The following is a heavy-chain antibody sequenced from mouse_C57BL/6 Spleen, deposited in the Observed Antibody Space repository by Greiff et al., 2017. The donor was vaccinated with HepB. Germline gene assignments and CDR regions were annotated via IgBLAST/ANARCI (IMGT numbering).Heavy chain of an antibody. V-gene: IGHV1-82*01. CDR1: GYAFSSSW. Sequence: QVQLKESGPELVKPGASVKISCKASGYAFSSSWMNWVKQRPGKGLEWIGRIYPGDGDTNYNGKFKGKATLTADKSSSTAYMQLSSLTSEDSAVYFCAIGIIFDYWGQGTTLTVSS. CDR2: IYPGDGDT. J-gene: IGHJ2*01. D-gene: IGHD1-1*02. CDR3: AIGIIFDY.